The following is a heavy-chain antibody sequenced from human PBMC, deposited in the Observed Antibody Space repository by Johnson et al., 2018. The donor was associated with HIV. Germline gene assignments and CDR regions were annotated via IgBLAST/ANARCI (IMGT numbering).Heavy chain of an antibody. CDR2: ISYDGSNK. CDR3: AKAEWYSSGWYPFNAFDI. D-gene: IGHD6-19*01. CDR1: GFSFSSYA. Sequence: QVQLVESGGGVVQPGRSLRLSCAASGFSFSSYALHWVRQAPGKGLEWVAVISYDGSNKYYADSVKGRFTISRDNSKNTLYLQMNSLRAEDTAVYYRAKAEWYSSGWYPFNAFDIWGQGTMITVSS. V-gene: IGHV3-30-3*01. J-gene: IGHJ3*02.